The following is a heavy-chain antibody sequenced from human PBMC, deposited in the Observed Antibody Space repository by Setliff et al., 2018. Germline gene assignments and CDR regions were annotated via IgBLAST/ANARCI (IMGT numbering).Heavy chain of an antibody. CDR3: ARIDYGGNSVYFDY. CDR1: GYTFFAYG. CDR2: ISPYNSNA. D-gene: IGHD4-17*01. Sequence: ASVKVSCKASGYTFFAYGINWVRQAPGQGLEWMGWISPYNSNALYAQKFQGRVTMTTDTSTNTAYMELRSLRSDDTAMYYCARIDYGGNSVYFDYWGQGTLVTVSS. V-gene: IGHV1-18*01. J-gene: IGHJ4*02.